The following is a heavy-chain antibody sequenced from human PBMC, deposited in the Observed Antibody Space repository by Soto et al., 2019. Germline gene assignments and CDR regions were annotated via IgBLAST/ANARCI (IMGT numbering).Heavy chain of an antibody. CDR1: GFSFSTNGVG. Sequence: QITLKESGPTLVKPTQTLTLTCTFSGFSFSTNGVGVAWIRQPPGGALEWLALIYWDDDKKYNPSLRSRLSIASDTSKNQILSTMSNMDPVDTATYYCAYGFLPGVGDYWGPGTLVTVSS. D-gene: IGHD3-3*01. J-gene: IGHJ4*02. CDR2: IYWDDDK. CDR3: AYGFLPGVGDY. V-gene: IGHV2-5*02.